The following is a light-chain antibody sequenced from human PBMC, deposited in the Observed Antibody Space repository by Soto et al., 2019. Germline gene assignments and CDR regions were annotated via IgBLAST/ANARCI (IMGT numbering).Light chain of an antibody. CDR2: GAS. Sequence: DIPMTQSPSSLSASVGDRVTITCRASQSISNYLNWYQQDPGKAPKILIYGASSLQSGVPSRFSGSGSGTDFTLTISSLQPEDFATYYCQQSYSTPYNFGQGTNLEIK. J-gene: IGKJ2*01. V-gene: IGKV1-39*01. CDR1: QSISNY. CDR3: QQSYSTPYN.